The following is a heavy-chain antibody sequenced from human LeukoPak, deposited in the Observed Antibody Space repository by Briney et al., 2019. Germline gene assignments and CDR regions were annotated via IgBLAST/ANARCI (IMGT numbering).Heavy chain of an antibody. J-gene: IGHJ4*02. Sequence: ASVKVSCKASGYTFTSYYMHWVRQAPGQGLEWMGIINPSGGNTNYAQKFQERVTITRDMSTSTAYMELSSLRSEDTAVYYCATDIVATCDYWGQGTLVTVSS. CDR3: ATDIVATCDY. CDR1: GYTFTSYY. D-gene: IGHD5-12*01. V-gene: IGHV1-46*01. CDR2: INPSGGNT.